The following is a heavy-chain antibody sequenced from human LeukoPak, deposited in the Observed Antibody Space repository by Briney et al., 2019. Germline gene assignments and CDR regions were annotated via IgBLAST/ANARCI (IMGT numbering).Heavy chain of an antibody. Sequence: GGSLRLSCAASGFTFSDYYMNWVRQAPGKGLEWVSGINWNGGSTGYADSVKGRFTISRDNAKNSLYLQMNSLRAEDTALYYCARMRCSGGSCYWPYGLFDSWGQGTLVTVSS. J-gene: IGHJ4*02. V-gene: IGHV3-20*04. D-gene: IGHD2-15*01. CDR3: ARMRCSGGSCYWPYGLFDS. CDR1: GFTFSDYY. CDR2: INWNGGST.